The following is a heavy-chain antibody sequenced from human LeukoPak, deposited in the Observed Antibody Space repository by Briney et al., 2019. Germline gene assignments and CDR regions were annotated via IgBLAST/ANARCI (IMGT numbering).Heavy chain of an antibody. J-gene: IGHJ5*02. D-gene: IGHD2-15*01. CDR1: AGSISSYY. Sequence: PSETLSLTCTVSAGSISSYYWSWLRQPPGKGLEWVGYIYYSGTTNYNPSLKSRVTISVETSKNQFSLKLSSVTAADTAVYYCARWYQYNWFDPWGQGTLVTVSS. CDR2: IYYSGTT. V-gene: IGHV4-59*01. CDR3: ARWYQYNWFDP.